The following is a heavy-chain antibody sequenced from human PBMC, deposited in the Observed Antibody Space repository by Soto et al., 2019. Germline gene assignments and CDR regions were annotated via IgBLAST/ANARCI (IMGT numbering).Heavy chain of an antibody. J-gene: IGHJ4*02. CDR1: GGSITSSGYY. Sequence: QVQLQESGPGLVKPSQTLSLTCTVSGGSITSSGYYWSWIRQHPGEGLEWIGFTSNSGSTSYNPSLKSRVTISVDTSSTQFSLKLKSVTAADTAVYYCARGGGSTKVDYWGQGTLVTVSP. CDR3: ARGGGSTKVDY. D-gene: IGHD2-2*01. V-gene: IGHV4-31*03. CDR2: TSNSGST.